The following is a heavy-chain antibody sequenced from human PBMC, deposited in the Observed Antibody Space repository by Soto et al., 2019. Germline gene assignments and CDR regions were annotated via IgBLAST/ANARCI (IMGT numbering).Heavy chain of an antibody. J-gene: IGHJ4*02. CDR1: GGSFSGYY. Sequence: QVQLQQWGAGLLKPSETLSLTCAVYGGSFSGYYWSWIRQPPGKGLEWIGEINHSGSTNYNPSLKSRVTISVDTSKNQFSLKLSSVTAADTAVYYCARGGNSGYVWWGQGTLVTFSS. CDR2: INHSGST. CDR3: ARGGNSGYVW. V-gene: IGHV4-34*01. D-gene: IGHD5-12*01.